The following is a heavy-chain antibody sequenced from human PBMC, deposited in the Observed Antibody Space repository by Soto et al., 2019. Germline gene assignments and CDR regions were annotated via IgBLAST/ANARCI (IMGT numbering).Heavy chain of an antibody. CDR1: GFPFDDFA. CDR3: VKVSTFYDILTGYYSTNFFDP. CDR2: ISSDGDIT. J-gene: IGHJ5*02. V-gene: IGHV3-64D*06. D-gene: IGHD3-9*01. Sequence: PGGSLRLSCTGFGFPFDDFAINWVRQAPGKGLQYVSTISSDGDITYYADSVKGRFTISRDNSKNTLYLQMNSLRPEDTAVYYCVKVSTFYDILTGYYSTNFFDPWGQGTLVTVSS.